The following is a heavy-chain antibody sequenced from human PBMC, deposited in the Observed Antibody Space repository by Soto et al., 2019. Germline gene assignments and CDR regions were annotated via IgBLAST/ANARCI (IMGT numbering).Heavy chain of an antibody. CDR2: IIPIFGTA. D-gene: IGHD3-22*01. CDR1: GGTFSSYA. Sequence: QVQLVQSGAEVKKPGSSVKVSCKASGGTFSSYAISWVRQAPGQGLEWMGGIIPIFGTANYSQKFQGRVTITADKSTSTAYMELSSLRSEDTDVYYCARGAENYYDSSGPEYFQHWGQGTLVTVSS. V-gene: IGHV1-69*06. J-gene: IGHJ1*01. CDR3: ARGAENYYDSSGPEYFQH.